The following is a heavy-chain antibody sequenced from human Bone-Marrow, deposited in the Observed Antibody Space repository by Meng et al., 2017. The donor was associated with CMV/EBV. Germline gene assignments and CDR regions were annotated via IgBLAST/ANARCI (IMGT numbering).Heavy chain of an antibody. CDR1: GFIFDDYA. Sequence: SLKISCAASGFIFDDYALHWVRLVPGKGLEWVSGISWNSNSIAYVDSVKGRFTISRDNAKNSLHLQMNSLRPEDTALYYCVKASGLYYGSGTFVYFDSWGQGTLVTVSS. CDR2: ISWNSNSI. CDR3: VKASGLYYGSGTFVYFDS. D-gene: IGHD3-10*01. J-gene: IGHJ4*02. V-gene: IGHV3-9*01.